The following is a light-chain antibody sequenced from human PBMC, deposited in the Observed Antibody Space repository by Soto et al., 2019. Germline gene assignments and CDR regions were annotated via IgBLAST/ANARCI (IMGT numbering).Light chain of an antibody. Sequence: TQSPSAVSAYVGDSVTITCRASQSVSSSYLAWYQQKPGQPPRLLIYVASSRATGIPDRFSGSGSGTDFTLTISRLEPEDFAVYCCQQYGSSPSCFGPGTKVDIK. V-gene: IGKV3-20*01. CDR1: QSVSSSY. CDR3: QQYGSSPSC. CDR2: VAS. J-gene: IGKJ3*01.